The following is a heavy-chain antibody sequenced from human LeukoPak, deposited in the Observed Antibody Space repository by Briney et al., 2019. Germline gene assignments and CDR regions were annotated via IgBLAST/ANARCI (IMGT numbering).Heavy chain of an antibody. V-gene: IGHV1-69*13. D-gene: IGHD7-27*01. CDR1: GGTFSSYA. Sequence: ASVKVSCKASGGTFSSYAISWVRQAPGQGLEWMGGIIPIFGTANYAQKFQGRVTITADESTSTAYMELSSLRSEDTAVYYCAREGGTGDHFDYWGQGTLVTVSS. J-gene: IGHJ4*02. CDR3: AREGGTGDHFDY. CDR2: IIPIFGTA.